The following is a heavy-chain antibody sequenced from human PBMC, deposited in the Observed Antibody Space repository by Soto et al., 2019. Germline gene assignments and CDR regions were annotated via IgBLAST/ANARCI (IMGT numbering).Heavy chain of an antibody. CDR3: AKGDCSGGRCYRGFDY. Sequence: PVGSLRLSCAASGCTFSSYDMNWVRHSPGKGLEWVSGVSASGSITSYADSAKGRFTISRDNAKNTVFLQMTGLRAEDTAVYFCAKGDCSGGRCYRGFDYWGQGTLVTVSS. J-gene: IGHJ4*02. V-gene: IGHV3-23*01. D-gene: IGHD2-15*01. CDR1: GCTFSSYD. CDR2: VSASGSIT.